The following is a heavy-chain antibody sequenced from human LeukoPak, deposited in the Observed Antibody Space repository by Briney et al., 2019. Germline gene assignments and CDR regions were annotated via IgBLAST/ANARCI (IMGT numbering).Heavy chain of an antibody. CDR2: IYPGDSDT. CDR3: ARHVIAAGYGMDV. J-gene: IGHJ6*02. Sequence: GESLKISCKGSGYSFTSYWIGWVRQMPGKSLEWIGIIYPGDSDTGYSPSFQGQVTISADKSISTAYLQWSSLKASDTAMYYCARHVIAAGYGMDVWGQGTTVTVSS. CDR1: GYSFTSYW. V-gene: IGHV5-51*01. D-gene: IGHD6-25*01.